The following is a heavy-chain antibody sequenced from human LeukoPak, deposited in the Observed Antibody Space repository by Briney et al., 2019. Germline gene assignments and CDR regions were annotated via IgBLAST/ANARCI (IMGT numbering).Heavy chain of an antibody. D-gene: IGHD6-19*01. Sequence: SQTLSLSCAIFGDSVSSNSAAWNWIRQSPTRGLEWLGRTYYRSKWYNDYAVSVKSRITINPDTSKNQFSLQLNSVTPEDTAVYYCARGVVAGTFGYYYYYYMDVWGKGTTVTISS. CDR3: ARGVVAGTFGYYYYYYMDV. V-gene: IGHV6-1*01. CDR2: TYYRSKWYN. CDR1: GDSVSSNSAA. J-gene: IGHJ6*03.